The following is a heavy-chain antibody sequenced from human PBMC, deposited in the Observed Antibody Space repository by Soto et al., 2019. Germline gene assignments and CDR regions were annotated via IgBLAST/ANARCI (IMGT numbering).Heavy chain of an antibody. D-gene: IGHD3-9*01. CDR3: ARDTSDILTGDNWFDP. CDR1: GGSISSGGYY. J-gene: IGHJ5*02. V-gene: IGHV4-31*03. Sequence: TLSLTCTVSGGSISSGGYYWSWIRQHPGKGLEWIGYIYYSGSTYYNPSLKSRVTISVDTSKNQFSLKLSSVTAADTAVYYCARDTSDILTGDNWFDPWGQGTLVTVS. CDR2: IYYSGST.